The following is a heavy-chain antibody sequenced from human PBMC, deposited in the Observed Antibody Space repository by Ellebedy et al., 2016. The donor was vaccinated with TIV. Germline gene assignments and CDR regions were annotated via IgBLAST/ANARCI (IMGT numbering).Heavy chain of an antibody. CDR1: GYTFTSYY. D-gene: IGHD3-9*01. CDR3: ARDRVEYYDILTGYYRYYYYGMDV. J-gene: IGHJ6*02. V-gene: IGHV1-46*01. CDR2: INPSGGST. Sequence: ASVKVSCXASGYTFTSYYMHWVRQAPGQGLEWMGIINPSGGSTSYAQKFQGRVTMTRDTSTSTVYMELSSLRSEDTAVYYCARDRVEYYDILTGYYRYYYYGMDVWGQGTTVTVSS.